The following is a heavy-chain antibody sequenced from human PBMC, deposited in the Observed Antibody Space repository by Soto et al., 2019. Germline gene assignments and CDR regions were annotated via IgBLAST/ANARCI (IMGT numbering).Heavy chain of an antibody. J-gene: IGHJ5*02. Sequence: PGESLKISCKGSGYSFTSYWISWVRLMPGKGLEWMGRIDPSDSYTNYSPSFQGHVTISADKSISTAYLQWSSLKASDTAMYYCARHKPREQRVRGGYNWFDPWGQGTMVTVSS. CDR3: ARHKPREQRVRGGYNWFDP. D-gene: IGHD6-13*01. CDR2: IDPSDSYT. CDR1: GYSFTSYW. V-gene: IGHV5-10-1*01.